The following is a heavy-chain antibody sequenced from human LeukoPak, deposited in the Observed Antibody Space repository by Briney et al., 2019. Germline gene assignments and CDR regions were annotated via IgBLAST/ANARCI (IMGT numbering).Heavy chain of an antibody. J-gene: IGHJ6*03. V-gene: IGHV3-23*01. Sequence: GGSLRLSCAASGFTFSSYAMSWVRQAPGKGLEWVSAISGSGGSTYYADSVKGRFTISRDNSKNTLYLQMNSLRSEDTAVYYCARGIAARKGIMITFGGALYYMDVWGKGTTVTVSS. CDR3: ARGIAARKGIMITFGGALYYMDV. CDR1: GFTFSSYA. D-gene: IGHD3-16*01. CDR2: ISGSGGST.